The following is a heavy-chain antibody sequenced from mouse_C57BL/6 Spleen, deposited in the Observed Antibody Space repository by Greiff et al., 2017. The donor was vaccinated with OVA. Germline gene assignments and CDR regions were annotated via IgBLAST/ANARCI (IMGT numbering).Heavy chain of an antibody. CDR3: AREQGVTKGGGKGAICDY. Sequence: QVQLQQSGAELMKPGASVKLSCKATGYTFTGYWIEWVKQRPGHGLEWIGEILPGSGSTNYNEKFKGKATFTAATSSNTASMQHSSQTTEDAAIYYCAREQGVTKGGGKGAICDYWGQGTTRTVSS. J-gene: IGHJ2*01. V-gene: IGHV1-9*01. D-gene: IGHD2-12*01. CDR2: ILPGSGST. CDR1: GYTFTGYW.